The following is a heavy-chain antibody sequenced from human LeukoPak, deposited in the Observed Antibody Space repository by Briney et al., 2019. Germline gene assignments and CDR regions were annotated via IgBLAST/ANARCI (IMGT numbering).Heavy chain of an antibody. V-gene: IGHV3-33*01. D-gene: IGHD3-22*01. J-gene: IGHJ4*02. CDR3: ARDALGYYYDGSGYPYYFDY. Sequence: PGGSLRLSCAASGFTFSSYGMHWVRQAPGKGLEWVAVIWYDGSNKYYADSVKGRFTISRDNSKNTLYLQMNSLRAEDTAVYYCARDALGYYYDGSGYPYYFDYWGQGTLVTVSS. CDR1: GFTFSSYG. CDR2: IWYDGSNK.